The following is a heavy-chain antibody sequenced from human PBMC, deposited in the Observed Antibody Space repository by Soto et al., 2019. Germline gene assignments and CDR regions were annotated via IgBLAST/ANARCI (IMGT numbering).Heavy chain of an antibody. Sequence: QVQLVESGGGVVQPGRSLRLSCAASGFTFSSYAMHWVRQAPGKGLEWVAVISYDGSNKYYADSVKGRFTISRDNSKNTLHMQMNSLRAEDTAVYYCARVAPPADYWGQGTLVTVSS. CDR3: ARVAPPADY. V-gene: IGHV3-30-3*01. CDR2: ISYDGSNK. J-gene: IGHJ4*02. CDR1: GFTFSSYA.